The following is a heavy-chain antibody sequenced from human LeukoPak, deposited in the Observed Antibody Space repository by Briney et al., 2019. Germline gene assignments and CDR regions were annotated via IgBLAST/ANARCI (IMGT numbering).Heavy chain of an antibody. CDR2: TYYRSKWYN. J-gene: IGHJ6*02. CDR3: ARGQEGVTMVRGAYYYYYYGMDV. Sequence: SQTLSLTCAISGDSVSSNSAAWNWIRQSPSRGLEWLGRTYYRSKWYNDYAVSVKSRITINPDTSKNQFSLQLNSVTPEDTAVYYCARGQEGVTMVRGAYYYYYYGMDVWGQGTTVTVSS. D-gene: IGHD3-10*01. CDR1: GDSVSSNSAA. V-gene: IGHV6-1*01.